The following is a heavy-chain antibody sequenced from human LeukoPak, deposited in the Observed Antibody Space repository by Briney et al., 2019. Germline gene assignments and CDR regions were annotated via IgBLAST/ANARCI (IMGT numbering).Heavy chain of an antibody. Sequence: GGSLRLSCAASGFTFRDSWMSWVRQAPGKGLEWVAHMNQDGGAKGYVDSVKGRFTISRDNARNSLYLQMSSLRPEDTAVYYCVTYTHWVAGDVWGQGTTVTVSS. CDR3: VTYTHWVAGDV. CDR1: GFTFRDSW. D-gene: IGHD3-16*01. V-gene: IGHV3-7*01. J-gene: IGHJ6*02. CDR2: MNQDGGAK.